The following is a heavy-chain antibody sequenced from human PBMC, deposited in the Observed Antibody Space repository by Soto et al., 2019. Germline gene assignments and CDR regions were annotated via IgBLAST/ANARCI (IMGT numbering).Heavy chain of an antibody. D-gene: IGHD2-2*01. Sequence: GASVKVSCKASGGTFSSYTISCVRQAPGQGLEWMGRIIPILGIANYAQTFQGRVTITADKSTSTAYMELSSLRSEDTAVYYCAREKVVPAANSDYWYFDLWGRGTLVTVSS. J-gene: IGHJ2*01. CDR1: GGTFSSYT. CDR2: IIPILGIA. CDR3: AREKVVPAANSDYWYFDL. V-gene: IGHV1-69*04.